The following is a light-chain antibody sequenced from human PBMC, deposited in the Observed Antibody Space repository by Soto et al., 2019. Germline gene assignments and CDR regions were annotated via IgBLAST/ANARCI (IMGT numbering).Light chain of an antibody. CDR3: QQRSNWPIT. J-gene: IGKJ5*01. V-gene: IGKV3-11*01. CDR1: QSVSSY. Sequence: DILLTQSPATLSFSPGERSXLXXXASQSVSSYLAWYQQKPGQAPRLLIYDASNRATGIPARFSGSGSGTDFTLTISSLEPEDFAVYYCQQRSNWPITFGQGTRLEIK. CDR2: DAS.